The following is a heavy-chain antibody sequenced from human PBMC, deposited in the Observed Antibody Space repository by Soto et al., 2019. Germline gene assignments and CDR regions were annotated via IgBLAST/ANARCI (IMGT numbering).Heavy chain of an antibody. D-gene: IGHD2-15*01. J-gene: IGHJ4*02. CDR3: ARGSTRTFDY. Sequence: EVQLVESGGGLVKHGGSLRLSCAASGFTFSDFTMNWVRQAPGKGLQWVSSISSGGSFISYADSVRGRFTISRDNAKNSLYLQVDSLRAEDTAVFFCARGSTRTFDYWGQGTLVTVSS. CDR1: GFTFSDFT. V-gene: IGHV3-21*01. CDR2: ISSGGSFI.